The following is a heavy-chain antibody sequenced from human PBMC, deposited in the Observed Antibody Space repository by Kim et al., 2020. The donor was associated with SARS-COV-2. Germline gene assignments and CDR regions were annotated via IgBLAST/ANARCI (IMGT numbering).Heavy chain of an antibody. CDR2: ISAHNGDR. CDR1: GYTFSKYA. D-gene: IGHD3-10*01. V-gene: IGHV1-18*01. J-gene: IGHJ4*02. Sequence: ASVKVSCKASGYTFSKYAVSWVRQAPGQGLEWMGWISAHNGDRNYAQKLQGRVTMTTDTSTSTAYMELRSLRSDDTAVYDCARDHRGSGLFDYWGQGTLVIVSS. CDR3: ARDHRGSGLFDY.